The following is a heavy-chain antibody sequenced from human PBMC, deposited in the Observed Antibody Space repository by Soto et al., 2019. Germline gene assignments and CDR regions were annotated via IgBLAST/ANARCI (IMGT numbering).Heavy chain of an antibody. CDR3: ARGLGGRMDD. CDR2: IIPILGET. V-gene: IGHV1-69*08. CDR1: GTIFSSYT. D-gene: IGHD3-16*01. J-gene: IGHJ6*02. Sequence: QVQLVQSGAEVKKPGSSVRVSCKASGTIFSSYTISWVRQAPGQGLEWMGRIIPILGETNSAQKFQGRVTLTADKSTNTAYMELNSLRLEDTAVYYCARGLGGRMDDWGQGNTVTVSS.